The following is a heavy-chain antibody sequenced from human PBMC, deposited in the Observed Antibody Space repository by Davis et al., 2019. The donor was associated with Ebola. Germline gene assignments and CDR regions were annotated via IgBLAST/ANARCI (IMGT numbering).Heavy chain of an antibody. CDR1: GFTFRNCD. V-gene: IGHV3-74*01. Sequence: GESLKISCAASGFTFRNCDMHWVRLAPGKGLVWVSRINSDGSSTSYADSVKGRFTISRDNAKNSLFLEMNSLRAEDTAFYYCASGDGRGRSYDMDVWGRGTTVTVSS. CDR2: INSDGSST. D-gene: IGHD3/OR15-3a*01. J-gene: IGHJ6*03. CDR3: ASGDGRGRSYDMDV.